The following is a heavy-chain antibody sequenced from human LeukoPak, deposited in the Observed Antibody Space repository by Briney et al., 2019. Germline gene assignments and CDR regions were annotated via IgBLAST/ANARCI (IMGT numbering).Heavy chain of an antibody. V-gene: IGHV1-46*01. CDR1: GYTFTSYY. Sequence: GASVKVSCKASGYTFTSYYMHWVRQAPGQGLEWMGIINPSGGSTSYAQKFQGRVTMTRDMSTSTVYMELSSLRSEDTAGYYCARDSGVVPAASFDYGGQGALVTVS. D-gene: IGHD2-2*01. CDR2: INPSGGST. CDR3: ARDSGVVPAASFDY. J-gene: IGHJ4*02.